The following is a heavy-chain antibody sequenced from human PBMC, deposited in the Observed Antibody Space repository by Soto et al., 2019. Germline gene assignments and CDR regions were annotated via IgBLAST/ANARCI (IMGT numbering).Heavy chain of an antibody. CDR2: IYYSGST. Sequence: QVQLQESGPGLVKPSQTLPLTCTVSGGSISSGGYYWSWIRQHPGKGLEWIGYIYYSGSTYYNPSIKSRVTISVDTSKNQFSLKLSSVTAADTAVYYCARDATLNLSSGYFTGAFDIWGQGTMVTVSS. D-gene: IGHD3-22*01. CDR1: GGSISSGGYY. CDR3: ARDATLNLSSGYFTGAFDI. V-gene: IGHV4-31*03. J-gene: IGHJ3*02.